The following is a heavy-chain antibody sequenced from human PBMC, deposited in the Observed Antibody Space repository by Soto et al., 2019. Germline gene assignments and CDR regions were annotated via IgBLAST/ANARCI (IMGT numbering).Heavy chain of an antibody. CDR3: ARAPLSENWIQPWFDP. Sequence: SETLSLTCSVSGTSITSYYWTWIRQPPGKGLEWIGYIYYTGITKYNPSLKSRVTISVDTSKNQFSLRLTSVTAADTAVYYCARAPLSENWIQPWFDPWGRGTLVTVSS. CDR1: GTSITSYY. D-gene: IGHD5-18*01. V-gene: IGHV4-59*01. CDR2: IYYTGIT. J-gene: IGHJ5*02.